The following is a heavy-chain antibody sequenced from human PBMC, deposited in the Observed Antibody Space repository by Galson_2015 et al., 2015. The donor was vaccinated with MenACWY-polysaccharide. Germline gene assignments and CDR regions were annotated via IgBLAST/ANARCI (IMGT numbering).Heavy chain of an antibody. Sequence: SLRLSCAASGFTFSIYWMTWVRQAPGKGLEWVANTNEDGSEKQYVDSVKGRFTISRDNAKNSVFLQMNSLRAEDTAVYYCGRPYYRLNTVFDYWGQGTLVTVSS. V-gene: IGHV3-7*01. CDR2: TNEDGSEK. CDR1: GFTFSIYW. D-gene: IGHD3-22*01. J-gene: IGHJ4*02. CDR3: GRPYYRLNTVFDY.